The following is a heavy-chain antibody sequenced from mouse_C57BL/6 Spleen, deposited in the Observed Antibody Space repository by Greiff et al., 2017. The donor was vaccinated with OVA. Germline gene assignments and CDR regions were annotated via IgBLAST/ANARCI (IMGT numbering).Heavy chain of an antibody. CDR2: ISDGGSYT. CDR3: ARVPYYYGSSYFDY. J-gene: IGHJ2*01. Sequence: EVMLVESGGGLVKPGGSLKLSCAASGFTFSSYAMSWVRQTPEKRLEWVATISDGGSYTYYPDNVKGRFTISRDNAKNNLYLQMSHLKSEDTAMYYCARVPYYYGSSYFDYWGQGTTLTVSS. D-gene: IGHD1-1*01. CDR1: GFTFSSYA. V-gene: IGHV5-4*03.